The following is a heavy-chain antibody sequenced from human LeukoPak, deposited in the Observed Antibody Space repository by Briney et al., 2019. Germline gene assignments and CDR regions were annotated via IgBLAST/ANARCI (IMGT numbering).Heavy chain of an antibody. V-gene: IGHV4-34*01. CDR3: ARPSYYYDSSGYSHNYYYYYYLDV. D-gene: IGHD3-22*01. CDR2: INHSGST. CDR1: GGSFSGYY. J-gene: IGHJ6*03. Sequence: SETLSLTCAVYGGSFSGYYWSWIRQPTGKGLEWIGEINHSGSTNYNPSLKSRVTISVDTSKNQFSLKLSSVTAADTAVYYCARPSYYYDSSGYSHNYYYYYYLDVWGKGTTVTVSS.